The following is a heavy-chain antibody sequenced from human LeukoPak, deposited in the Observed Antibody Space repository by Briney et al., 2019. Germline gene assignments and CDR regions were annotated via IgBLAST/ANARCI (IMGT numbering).Heavy chain of an antibody. CDR2: ISGSGGST. Sequence: GGSLRLSCAASGFTFSDYYMSWIRQAPGKGLEWVSAISGSGGSTYYADSVKGRFTISRDNSKNTLYLQMNSLRAEDTAVYYCAKVATYYYGRFDYWGQGTLVTVSS. D-gene: IGHD3-10*01. V-gene: IGHV3-23*01. CDR1: GFTFSDYY. CDR3: AKVATYYYGRFDY. J-gene: IGHJ4*02.